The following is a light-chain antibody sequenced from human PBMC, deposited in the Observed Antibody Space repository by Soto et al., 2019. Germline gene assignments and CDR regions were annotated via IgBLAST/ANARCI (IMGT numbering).Light chain of an antibody. Sequence: IVLTQSPATLSLSPGETATLSCGASQSVPANYLAWYHQKPGLAPRLLIYDASRRATGIPDRFSGSGSGTDFTLTISRLVPEDFAVYYCLQYGNSLSFGGGTKVEIK. V-gene: IGKV3D-20*01. CDR3: LQYGNSLS. CDR2: DAS. J-gene: IGKJ4*01. CDR1: QSVPANY.